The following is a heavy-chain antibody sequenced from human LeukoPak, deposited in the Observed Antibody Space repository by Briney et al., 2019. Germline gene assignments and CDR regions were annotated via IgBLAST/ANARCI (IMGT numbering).Heavy chain of an antibody. CDR2: IYYSGST. D-gene: IGHD6-13*01. V-gene: IGHV4-39*01. CDR3: ASSAAEYLYYFDY. CDR1: GGSISSSSYY. J-gene: IGHJ4*02. Sequence: PSETLSLTCTVSGGSISSSSYYWGWIRQPPGKGLEWIGSIYYSGSTYYNPSLKSRVTISVDTSKNQFSLKLSSVTAADTAVYYCASSAAEYLYYFDYWGQGTLVTVSS.